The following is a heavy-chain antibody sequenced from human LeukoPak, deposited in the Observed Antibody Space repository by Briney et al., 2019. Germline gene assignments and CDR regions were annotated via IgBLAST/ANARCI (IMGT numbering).Heavy chain of an antibody. CDR2: IYYSGST. CDR1: GASTNSYY. CDR3: ARVLWLDYYYYMDV. J-gene: IGHJ6*03. Sequence: SETLSLTCTVSGASTNSYYWSWIRQPPGKGLEWIGYIYYSGSTNYNPSLKSRVTISVDTSKNQFSLKLSSVTAADTAVYYCARVLWLDYYYYMDVWGKGTTVTVSS. V-gene: IGHV4-59*01. D-gene: IGHD2-21*01.